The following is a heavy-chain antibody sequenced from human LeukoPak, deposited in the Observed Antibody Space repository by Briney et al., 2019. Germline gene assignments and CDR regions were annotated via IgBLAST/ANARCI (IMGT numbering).Heavy chain of an antibody. CDR3: TRASRYFDWLSSPYYFDY. D-gene: IGHD3-9*01. Sequence: QTGGSLRLSCTASGSTFGDYAMSWVRQAPGKGPEWVGFIRSKAYGGTTEYAASVKGRFTISRDDSKSIAYLQMNSLKTEDTAVYYCTRASRYFDWLSSPYYFDYWGQGTLVTVSS. V-gene: IGHV3-49*04. J-gene: IGHJ4*02. CDR2: IRSKAYGGTT. CDR1: GSTFGDYA.